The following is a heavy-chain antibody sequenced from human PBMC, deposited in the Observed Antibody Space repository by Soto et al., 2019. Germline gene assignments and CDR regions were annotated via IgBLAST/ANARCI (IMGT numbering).Heavy chain of an antibody. V-gene: IGHV3-48*02. CDR2: ISSSSSTI. CDR3: ARNSGYDYGWFDP. D-gene: IGHD5-12*01. J-gene: IGHJ5*02. Sequence: EVQLVESGGGLVQPGGSLRLSCAASGFTFSSYSMNWVRQAPGKGLEWVSYISSSSSTIYYADSVKGRFTISIDNAKNSLYLQMNSLRDEDTAVYYCARNSGYDYGWFDPWCQGTLVTVSS. CDR1: GFTFSSYS.